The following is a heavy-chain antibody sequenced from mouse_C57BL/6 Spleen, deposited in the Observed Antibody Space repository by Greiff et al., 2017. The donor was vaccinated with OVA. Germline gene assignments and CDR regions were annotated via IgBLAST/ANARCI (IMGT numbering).Heavy chain of an antibody. D-gene: IGHD2-4*01. CDR1: GYAFSSSW. V-gene: IGHV1-82*01. CDR2: IYPGDGDT. J-gene: IGHJ2*01. CDR3: ARGNIYYDYDDGYYFDY. Sequence: VKLVESGPELVKPGASVKISCKASGYAFSSSWMNWVKQRPGKGLEWIGRIYPGDGDTNYNGKFKGKATLTADKSSSTAYMQLSSLTSEDSAVYFCARGNIYYDYDDGYYFDYWGQGTTLTVSS.